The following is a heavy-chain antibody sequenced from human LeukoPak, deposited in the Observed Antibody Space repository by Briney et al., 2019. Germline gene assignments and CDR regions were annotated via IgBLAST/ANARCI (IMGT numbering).Heavy chain of an antibody. J-gene: IGHJ4*02. V-gene: IGHV4-59*08. D-gene: IGHD3-3*01. CDR2: IYYSGST. CDR3: ARRPYLWSGYWDTAFDY. Sequence: SETLSLTCTVSGGSISTYYWSWIRHPPGKGLEWIGYIYYSGSTNYNPSLKSRVTLSVDTPKNEVSLKVRSVTAAGTAVYYCARRPYLWSGYWDTAFDYWGQGTLVTVSS. CDR1: GGSISTYY.